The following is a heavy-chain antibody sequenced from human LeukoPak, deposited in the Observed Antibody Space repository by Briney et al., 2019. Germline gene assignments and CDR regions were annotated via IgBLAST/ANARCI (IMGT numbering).Heavy chain of an antibody. Sequence: ASVKVSCKASGYTFSIYNMHWVRQAPGQGLEWMGGIIPIFGTANYAQKFQGRVTITADESTSTAYMELSSLRSEDTAVYYCARTTIFGVVPYNWFDPWGQGTLVTVSS. CDR1: GYTFSIYN. J-gene: IGHJ5*02. CDR3: ARTTIFGVVPYNWFDP. V-gene: IGHV1-69*13. CDR2: IIPIFGTA. D-gene: IGHD3-3*01.